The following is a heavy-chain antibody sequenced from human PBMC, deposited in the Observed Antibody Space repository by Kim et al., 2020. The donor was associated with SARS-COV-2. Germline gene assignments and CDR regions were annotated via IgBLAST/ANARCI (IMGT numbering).Heavy chain of an antibody. CDR3: GRDSTTWAVDY. CDR1: GYTFTRNN. Sequence: ASVKVSCKASGYTFTRNNVHWVRQAPGQGLEWMAMTNPKTGITTYAQNFQGRLTVTRDTSTSTVYMDLSSLRYEDTAVYYCGRDSTTWAVDYWGQGTLVTVSS. V-gene: IGHV1-46*01. D-gene: IGHD7-27*01. CDR2: TNPKTGIT. J-gene: IGHJ4*02.